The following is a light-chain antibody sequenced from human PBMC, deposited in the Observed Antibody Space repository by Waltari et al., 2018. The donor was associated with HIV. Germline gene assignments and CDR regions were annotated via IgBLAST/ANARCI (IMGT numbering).Light chain of an antibody. CDR2: GNI. CDR3: QSYDTRSSGFLV. V-gene: IGLV1-40*01. J-gene: IGLJ3*02. Sequence: QSVLTQPPSVSGAPGPTVTLPCTGSSSTIGANYDVHWYQQLPGRAPKVLVYGNIYRPPGVPDRFSGSKSGTSASLAITGLQADDEGYYYCQSYDTRSSGFLVFGGGTKVTVL. CDR1: SSTIGANYD.